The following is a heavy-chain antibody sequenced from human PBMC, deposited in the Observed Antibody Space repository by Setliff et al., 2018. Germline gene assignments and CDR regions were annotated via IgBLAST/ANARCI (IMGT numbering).Heavy chain of an antibody. Sequence: HPGGSLRLSCAASGFTFSDFWINWVRQAPGKGLEWVANIKQDGSEKYYVDSVKGRFTISRDNAKNSLFLQMNILEVEDTAVYYCVRDWASGDDHWGRGTLVTVSS. CDR2: IKQDGSEK. J-gene: IGHJ4*02. D-gene: IGHD3-10*01. CDR1: GFTFSDFW. V-gene: IGHV3-7*01. CDR3: VRDWASGDDH.